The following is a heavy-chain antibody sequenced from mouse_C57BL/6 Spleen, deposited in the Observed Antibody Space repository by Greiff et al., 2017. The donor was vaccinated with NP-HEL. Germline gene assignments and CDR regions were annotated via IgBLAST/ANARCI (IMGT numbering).Heavy chain of an antibody. CDR1: GYAFSSSW. J-gene: IGHJ2*01. CDR3: AGTTFGY. V-gene: IGHV1-82*01. Sequence: VKLMESGPELVKPGASVKISCKASGYAFSSSWMNWVKQRPGKGLEWIGRIYPGDGDTNYNGKFKGKATLTADKSSSTAYMQLSSLTSEDSAVYFCAGTTFGYWGQGTTLTVSS. CDR2: IYPGDGDT. D-gene: IGHD2-1*01.